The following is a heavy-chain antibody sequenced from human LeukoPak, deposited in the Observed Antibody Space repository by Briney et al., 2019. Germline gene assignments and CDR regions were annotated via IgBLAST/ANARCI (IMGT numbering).Heavy chain of an antibody. CDR1: GFTFSIYA. Sequence: GGSLRLSCAASGFTFSIYAMHWVRQAPGKGLEYVSAISSNGGSTYYANSVKGRFTISRDNSKNTLYLQMGSLRAEDMAVYYCARDSGSYDSSGPLDYWGQGTLVTVSS. CDR3: ARDSGSYDSSGPLDY. CDR2: ISSNGGST. V-gene: IGHV3-64*01. J-gene: IGHJ4*02. D-gene: IGHD3-22*01.